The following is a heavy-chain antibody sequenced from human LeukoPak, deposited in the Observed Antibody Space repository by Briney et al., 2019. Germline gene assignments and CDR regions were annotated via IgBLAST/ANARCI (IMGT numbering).Heavy chain of an antibody. CDR3: ARVLSGIAAAGGDY. V-gene: IGHV1-69*05. CDR2: IIPIFGTA. Sequence: ASVKVSCKASGYTFTSYGISWVRQAPGQGLEWMGRIIPIFGTANYAQKFQGRVTITTDESTSTAYMELSSLRSEDTAVYYCARVLSGIAAAGGDYWGQGTLVTVSS. J-gene: IGHJ4*02. CDR1: GYTFTSYG. D-gene: IGHD6-13*01.